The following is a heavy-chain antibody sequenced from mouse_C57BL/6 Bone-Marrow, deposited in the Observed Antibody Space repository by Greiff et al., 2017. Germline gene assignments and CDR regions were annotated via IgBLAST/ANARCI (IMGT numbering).Heavy chain of an antibody. Sequence: QVQLQQSGAELVRPGTSVKVSCKASGYAFTNYLIEWVKQRPGQGLDWIGVINPGRGGTKSNEKFKGKATLPAAKSSSTAYMQLRSLTSEESAVDYCARGGDYYGNRNARDYWGQGASVTVSS. D-gene: IGHD1-1*01. V-gene: IGHV1-54*01. CDR2: INPGRGGT. CDR3: ARGGDYYGNRNARDY. J-gene: IGHJ4*01. CDR1: GYAFTNYL.